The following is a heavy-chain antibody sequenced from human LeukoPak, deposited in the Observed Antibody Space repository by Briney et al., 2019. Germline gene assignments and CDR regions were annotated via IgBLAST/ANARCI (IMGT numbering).Heavy chain of an antibody. CDR3: ARDSDSGFE. CDR2: INNRGST. J-gene: IGHJ4*02. CDR1: GGSFSFYY. Sequence: SEALSLTCAVSGGSFSFYYWHWIRQPPGKGLEWIGEINNRGSTQYNPFLRSRVTISVDTSRNHFSLKLTSVTAADTAVYFCARDSDSGFEWGQGTLVTVSS. D-gene: IGHD3-16*01. V-gene: IGHV4-34*01.